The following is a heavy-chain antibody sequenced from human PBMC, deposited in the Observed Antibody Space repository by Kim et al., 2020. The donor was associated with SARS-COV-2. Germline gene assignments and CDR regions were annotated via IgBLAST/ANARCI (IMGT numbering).Heavy chain of an antibody. CDR1: GFTFSSHG. J-gene: IGHJ4*02. Sequence: GGSLRLSCAASGFTFSSHGMHWVRQAPGKGLEWVAVISYDGSNKYYADSVKGRFTISRDNSKNTLYLQMNSLRAEDTAVYYCAKSSIAEFDYWGQGTLVTVSS. CDR2: ISYDGSNK. V-gene: IGHV3-30*18. CDR3: AKSSIAEFDY. D-gene: IGHD6-13*01.